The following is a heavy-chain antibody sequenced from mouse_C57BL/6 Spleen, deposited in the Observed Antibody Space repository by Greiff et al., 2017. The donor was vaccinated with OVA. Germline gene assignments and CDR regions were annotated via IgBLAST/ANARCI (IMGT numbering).Heavy chain of an antibody. J-gene: IGHJ3*01. CDR1: GYTFTSYW. CDR2: IDPSDSYT. D-gene: IGHD1-1*01. Sequence: VQLQQPGAELVKPGASVKLSCKASGYTFTSYWMQWVKQRPGQGLEWIGEIDPSDSYTNYNQKFKGKATLTVDTSSSTAYMQLSSLTSEDSAVYDYARGGSSRAWFAYWGQGTLVTVSA. V-gene: IGHV1-50*01. CDR3: ARGGSSRAWFAY.